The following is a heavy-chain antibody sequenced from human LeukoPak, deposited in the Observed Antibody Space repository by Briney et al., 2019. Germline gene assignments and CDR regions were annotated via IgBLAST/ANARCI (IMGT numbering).Heavy chain of an antibody. J-gene: IGHJ6*03. V-gene: IGHV1-18*01. CDR2: ISAYNGNT. CDR1: GYTFTSYG. D-gene: IGHD6-19*01. Sequence: GASVKVSCKASGYTFTSYGISWVRQAPGQGLEWMGWISAYNGNTNYAQKLQGRVTMTTDTSTSTAYMELRSLRSDDTAVYYCARGLYSSGWTFYYYYYYMDVWGKGTTVTVSS. CDR3: ARGLYSSGWTFYYYYYYMDV.